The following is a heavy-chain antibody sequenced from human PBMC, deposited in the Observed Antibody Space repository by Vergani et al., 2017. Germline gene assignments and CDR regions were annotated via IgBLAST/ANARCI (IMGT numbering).Heavy chain of an antibody. CDR1: GGSISSGSYY. D-gene: IGHD3-3*02. CDR2: TYTSGST. V-gene: IGHV4-61*02. Sequence: QVQLQESGPGLVKPSQTLSLTCTVSGGSISSGSYYWSWIRQPAGKGLEWIGRTYTSGSTNYNPSLKSRVTISVDTSKNQFSLKLSSVTAADTAVYYCARDRKISYFDYWGQGTLVTVSS. J-gene: IGHJ4*02. CDR3: ARDRKISYFDY.